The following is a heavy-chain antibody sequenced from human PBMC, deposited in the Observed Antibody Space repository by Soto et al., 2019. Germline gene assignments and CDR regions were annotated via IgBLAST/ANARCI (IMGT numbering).Heavy chain of an antibody. V-gene: IGHV4-59*01. Sequence: TCTVSGGSITTYQWSWIRQPPGKGLEWIGGYSGFTNYNPSLESRATISVDHSKNQFFPTLRSVTAADTAVYYCARDYGDYSFFFDYWGQGALVTVS. D-gene: IGHD4-17*01. J-gene: IGHJ4*02. CDR3: ARDYGDYSFFFDY. CDR1: GGSITTYQ. CDR2: YSGFT.